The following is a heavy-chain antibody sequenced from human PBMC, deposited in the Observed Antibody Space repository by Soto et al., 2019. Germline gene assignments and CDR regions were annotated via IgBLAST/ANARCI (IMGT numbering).Heavy chain of an antibody. V-gene: IGHV1-8*01. CDR2: INPDSGNT. D-gene: IGHD1-1*01. Sequence: QVQLVQSGAEVKNPWASVKVSCRASGYTFTSYDINWLRQASGQGLEWMGWINPDSGNTGYSQKFQGRLTMTRDTSISTAYMELTSLSSEDTAVYYCARGGKTMREVHRLDPCGRGTQVTVS. J-gene: IGHJ5*02. CDR3: ARGGKTMREVHRLDP. CDR1: GYTFTSYD.